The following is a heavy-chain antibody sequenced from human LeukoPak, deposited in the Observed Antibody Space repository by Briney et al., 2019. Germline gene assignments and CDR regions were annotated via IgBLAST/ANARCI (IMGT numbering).Heavy chain of an antibody. CDR1: GFTFSSYA. Sequence: PGRSLRLSCAASGFTFSSYAMHWVRQAPGKGLEWLAVISYDGSNKYYADSVKGRFTISRDNSKNTLYLQMNSLRAEDTAVYYCARDGTNDYGDYGMSPGAFDIWGQGTMVTVSS. V-gene: IGHV3-30*04. D-gene: IGHD4-17*01. CDR2: ISYDGSNK. J-gene: IGHJ3*02. CDR3: ARDGTNDYGDYGMSPGAFDI.